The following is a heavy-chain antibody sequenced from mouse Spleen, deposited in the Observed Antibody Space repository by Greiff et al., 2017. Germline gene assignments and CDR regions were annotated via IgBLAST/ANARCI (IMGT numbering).Heavy chain of an antibody. Sequence: EVHLVESGGGLVKPGGSLKLSCAASGFTFSDYGMHWVRQAPEKGLEWVAYISSGSSTIYYADTVKGRFTISRDNAKNTLFLQMTSLRSEDTAMYYCARRELPLYYFDYWGQGTTLTVSS. CDR2: ISSGSSTI. D-gene: IGHD2-12*01. J-gene: IGHJ2*01. V-gene: IGHV5-17*01. CDR1: GFTFSDYG. CDR3: ARRELPLYYFDY.